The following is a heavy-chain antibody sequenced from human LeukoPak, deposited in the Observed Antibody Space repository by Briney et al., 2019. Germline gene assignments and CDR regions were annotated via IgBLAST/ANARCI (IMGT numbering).Heavy chain of an antibody. Sequence: GASVKVSCKASGGTFSSYAISWVRQAPGQGLEWMGGIIPIFGTANYAQKFQGRVTITADKSTSTAYMELSSLRSEDTAVYYCARGGSYCSGGSCYRRYFDYWGQGTLVTVSS. CDR1: GGTFSSYA. J-gene: IGHJ4*02. CDR3: ARGGSYCSGGSCYRRYFDY. D-gene: IGHD2-15*01. V-gene: IGHV1-69*06. CDR2: IIPIFGTA.